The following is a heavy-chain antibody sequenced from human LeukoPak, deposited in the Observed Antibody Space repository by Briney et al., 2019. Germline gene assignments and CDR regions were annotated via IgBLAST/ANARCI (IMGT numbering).Heavy chain of an antibody. CDR1: GGSISSYY. Sequence: PSETLSLTCTVSGGSISSYYWSWIRQPPGKGLELIGYIYYSGSTNYNPSLKSRVTISVDTSKNQFSLKLSSVTAADTAVYYCARDLGYCSGGSCYSGYFQHWGQGTLVTASS. V-gene: IGHV4-59*01. D-gene: IGHD2-15*01. CDR2: IYYSGST. CDR3: ARDLGYCSGGSCYSGYFQH. J-gene: IGHJ1*01.